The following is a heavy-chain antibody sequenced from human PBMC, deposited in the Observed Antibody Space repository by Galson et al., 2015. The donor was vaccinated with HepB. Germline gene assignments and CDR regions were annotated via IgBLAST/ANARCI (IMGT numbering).Heavy chain of an antibody. CDR1: GGTFTAYS. D-gene: IGHD3-10*01. CDR2: ITPLFGTA. CDR3: AREGRDSATNPADY. J-gene: IGHJ4*02. V-gene: IGHV1-69*13. Sequence: SVKVSCKASGGTFTAYSISWVRQAPGHGLEWMGGITPLFGTASYAQKFQGRVTITADASTSTAYMELSSLKSEDTAVYYCAREGRDSATNPADYWGQGTLVIVSS.